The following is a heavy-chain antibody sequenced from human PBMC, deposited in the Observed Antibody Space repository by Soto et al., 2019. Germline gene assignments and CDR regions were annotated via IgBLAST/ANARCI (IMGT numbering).Heavy chain of an antibody. D-gene: IGHD3-10*02. J-gene: IGHJ4*02. CDR2: MSYDGSDT. CDR1: GFIFSNNC. CDR3: TIVRVADSALDH. V-gene: IGHV3-30*03. Sequence: LRLSCVGSGFIFSNNCMHWVRQTPGKGLEWVAFMSYDGSDTFYADSVKGRFTISRDNSKNTLFLHMSNLRAEDTAMYYCTIVRVADSALDHWGQGTLVTVSS.